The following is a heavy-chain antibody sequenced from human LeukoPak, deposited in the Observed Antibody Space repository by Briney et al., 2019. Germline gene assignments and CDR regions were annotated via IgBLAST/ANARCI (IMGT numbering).Heavy chain of an antibody. CDR1: GFTFSSYA. D-gene: IGHD3-10*01. V-gene: IGHV3-30*04. J-gene: IGHJ4*02. Sequence: PGRSLRLSCAASGFTFSSYAMRWVRQAPGKGLEWVAVISYGGNNKYYADSVKGRFTISRDNSKNTLYLQMNSLRAEDTAVFYCATDARGDSGPYWGQGTLVTVSS. CDR2: ISYGGNNK. CDR3: ATDARGDSGPY.